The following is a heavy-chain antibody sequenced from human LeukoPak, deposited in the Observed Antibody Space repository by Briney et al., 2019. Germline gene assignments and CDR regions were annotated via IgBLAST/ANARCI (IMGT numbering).Heavy chain of an antibody. CDR2: IYHSGST. V-gene: IGHV4-38-2*01. CDR3: ARGGAATGHFDY. D-gene: IGHD2-15*01. Sequence: SGTLSLTCAVSGYSVRSGFYLVWVRQPPREGLGWIGSIYHSGSTYYNPSLKSRVTISVDTSKNQFSLKLSSVTAADTAVYYCARGGAATGHFDYWGQGTLVTVSS. CDR1: GYSVRSGFY. J-gene: IGHJ4*02.